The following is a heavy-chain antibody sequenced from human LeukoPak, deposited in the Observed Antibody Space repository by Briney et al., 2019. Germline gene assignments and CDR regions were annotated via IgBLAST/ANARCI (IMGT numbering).Heavy chain of an antibody. D-gene: IGHD2-2*01. CDR1: GFTFTRYW. Sequence: PGGSLRLSCAASGFTFTRYWMSWVRQAPGKGLEWVANIKQDGSEKYYVDSVKGRFTISRDNAKNSLYLQMSSLRAEDTAIYYCASTCSSTNCFLSTFDYWGQGTLVTVSS. CDR3: ASTCSSTNCFLSTFDY. CDR2: IKQDGSEK. J-gene: IGHJ4*02. V-gene: IGHV3-7*01.